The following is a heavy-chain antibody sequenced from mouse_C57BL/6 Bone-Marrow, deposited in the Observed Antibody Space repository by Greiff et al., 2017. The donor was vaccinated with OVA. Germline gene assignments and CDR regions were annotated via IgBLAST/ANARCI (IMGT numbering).Heavy chain of an antibody. J-gene: IGHJ4*01. CDR1: GYTFTSYW. CDR3: ARKGVGAMDY. CDR2: IYPSDSET. Sequence: QVQLQQSGAELVRPGSSVKLSCKASGYTFTSYWMDWVKQRPGQGLEWIGNIYPSDSETHYNQKFKDKATLTVDKSSSTAYMQLSSLTSEDSAVYYCARKGVGAMDYWGQGTSVTVSS. V-gene: IGHV1-61*01.